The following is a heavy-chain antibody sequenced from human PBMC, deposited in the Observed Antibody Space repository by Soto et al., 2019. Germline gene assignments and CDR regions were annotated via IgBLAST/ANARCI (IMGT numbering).Heavy chain of an antibody. J-gene: IGHJ4*02. V-gene: IGHV3-73*01. CDR3: ARDPFIAAAGPYYFHY. Sequence: TGGPQRHPCTASGFTFSGSAMRRIRQDSGNGLEWVGRIRSKANSYATAYAASVKGRFTISRDDSKNTAYLQMNSLRPEDTAVYYCARDPFIAAAGPYYFHYWGQGTLVTVSS. CDR2: IRSKANSYAT. D-gene: IGHD6-13*01. CDR1: GFTFSGSA.